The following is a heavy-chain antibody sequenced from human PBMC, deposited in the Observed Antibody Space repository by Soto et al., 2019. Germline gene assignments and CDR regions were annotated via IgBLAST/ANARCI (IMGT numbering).Heavy chain of an antibody. J-gene: IGHJ4*02. CDR2: ISDYGRV. CDR3: ARGGLEPFDY. Sequence: GGSLRLSCAASGVSFRNYWMHWVRQARGKGLVWVSRISDYGRVNYADSVEGRFTISRDDAKSELCLQMSSFRLEDTAVYYCARGGLEPFDYLGQGALVTI. D-gene: IGHD1-1*01. V-gene: IGHV3-74*01. CDR1: GVSFRNYW.